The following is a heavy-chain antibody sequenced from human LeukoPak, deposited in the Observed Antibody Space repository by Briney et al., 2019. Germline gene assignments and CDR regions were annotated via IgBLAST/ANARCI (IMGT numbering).Heavy chain of an antibody. V-gene: IGHV4-34*01. CDR1: GGSFSGYY. CDR2: INHSGST. Sequence: MTSETLSLTCAVYGGSFSGYYWSWIRQPPGKGLEWIGEINHSGSTNYNPSLKSRVTISVDTSKNQFSLKLSSVTAADTAVYYCARGVRWLRHYYYYYMDVWGKGTTVTVSS. J-gene: IGHJ6*03. CDR3: ARGVRWLRHYYYYYMDV. D-gene: IGHD5-12*01.